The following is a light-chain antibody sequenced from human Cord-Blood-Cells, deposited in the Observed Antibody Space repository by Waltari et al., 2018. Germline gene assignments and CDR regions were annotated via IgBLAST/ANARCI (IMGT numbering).Light chain of an antibody. J-gene: IGLJ1*01. CDR2: DVS. Sequence: QSALTLPRSASGSPGQSATISCPGTSSDLGGYNFVSWYQQHTGKAPKLMSYDVSKRPSGVPDRFSGSKSGNTASLTISGLQAEDEADYYCCSYAGSYSYVFGTGTKVTVL. CDR1: SSDLGGYNF. CDR3: CSYAGSYSYV. V-gene: IGLV2-11*01.